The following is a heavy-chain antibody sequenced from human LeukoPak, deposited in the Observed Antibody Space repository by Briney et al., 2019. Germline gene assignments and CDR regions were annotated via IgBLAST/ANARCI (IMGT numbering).Heavy chain of an antibody. V-gene: IGHV1-18*01. CDR3: ATFRGLHDDYVWGSYRSEYYFDY. CDR1: GYTFTIYG. J-gene: IGHJ4*02. CDR2: ISAYNGNT. Sequence: GASVKVSCKASGYTFTIYGISWVRHAPGQGLEWMGWISAYNGNTNYAQKLQGRVTMTTDTSTSTAHMELRSLRSDDTAVYYCATFRGLHDDYVWGSYRSEYYFDYWGQGTLVTVSS. D-gene: IGHD3-16*02.